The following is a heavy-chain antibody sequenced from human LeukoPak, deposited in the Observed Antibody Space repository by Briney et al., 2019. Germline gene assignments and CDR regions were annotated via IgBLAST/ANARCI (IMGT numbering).Heavy chain of an antibody. Sequence: ASVKVSCKVSGYTLTELSMHWVRQAPGKGREWMGGFDPEDGETIYAQKFQGRVTMTEDTSTDTAYMELSSLRSEDTAVYYCATGFGYYDILTGYNYLDYWGQGTLVTVSS. CDR2: FDPEDGET. CDR3: ATGFGYYDILTGYNYLDY. V-gene: IGHV1-24*01. D-gene: IGHD3-9*01. J-gene: IGHJ4*02. CDR1: GYTLTELS.